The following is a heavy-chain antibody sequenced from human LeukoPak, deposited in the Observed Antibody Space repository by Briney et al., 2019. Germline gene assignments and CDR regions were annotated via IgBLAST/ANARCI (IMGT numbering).Heavy chain of an antibody. Sequence: GGSLRLSCAVSGITLSNYGMTWVRQAPGKGLEWVAGLSGSGGSTNYADSVKGRFTISRDNAKNTLYLQMNSLRAEDTAVYFCAKRGVVIRVILVGFHKEAYYFDSWGQGVLVTVSS. D-gene: IGHD3-22*01. J-gene: IGHJ4*02. CDR3: AKRGVVIRVILVGFHKEAYYFDS. CDR2: LSGSGGST. V-gene: IGHV3-23*01. CDR1: GITLSNYG.